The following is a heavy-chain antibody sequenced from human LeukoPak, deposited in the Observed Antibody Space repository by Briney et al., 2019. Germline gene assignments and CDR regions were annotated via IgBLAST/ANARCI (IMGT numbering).Heavy chain of an antibody. D-gene: IGHD3-16*02. CDR3: XXXXXXXXXXXXXXQSFPSNWFDP. CDR1: GYTFTGYY. Sequence: ASVKVSCKASGYTFTGYYMHWVRQAPGQGLEWMGWINPNSGGTNYAQKFQGRVTMTRDTSISTAYMELSRLRSDDTAVYYCXXXXXXXXXXXXXXQSFPSNWFDPWGQGTLVTVSS. J-gene: IGHJ5*02. V-gene: IGHV1-2*02. CDR2: INPNSGGT.